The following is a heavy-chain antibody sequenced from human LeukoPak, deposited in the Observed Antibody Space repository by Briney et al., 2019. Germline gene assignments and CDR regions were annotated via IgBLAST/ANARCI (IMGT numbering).Heavy chain of an antibody. J-gene: IGHJ5*02. Sequence: SETLSLTCTVSGGSISSGGYYWSWIRQHPGKGLEWIGYIYYSGSTYYNPSLKSRVTISVDTSKNQFSLKLSSVTAADTAVYYCARGASSVVVPAAITWFDPWGQGTLVNVSS. CDR1: GGSISSGGYY. CDR2: IYYSGST. CDR3: ARGASSVVVPAAITWFDP. D-gene: IGHD2-2*01. V-gene: IGHV4-31*03.